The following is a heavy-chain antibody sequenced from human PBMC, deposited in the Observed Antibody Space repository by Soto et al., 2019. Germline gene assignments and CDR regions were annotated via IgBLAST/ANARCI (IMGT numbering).Heavy chain of an antibody. D-gene: IGHD6-13*01. Sequence: LSLTCAVYGGSFSGYYWSWIRQPPGKGLEWIGEINHSGSTNYNPSLKSRVTISVDTSKNQFSLKLSSVTAADTAVYYCAVWDSSSWGYYYYGMDVWGQGPRSPSP. V-gene: IGHV4-34*01. J-gene: IGHJ6*02. CDR3: AVWDSSSWGYYYYGMDV. CDR1: GGSFSGYY. CDR2: INHSGST.